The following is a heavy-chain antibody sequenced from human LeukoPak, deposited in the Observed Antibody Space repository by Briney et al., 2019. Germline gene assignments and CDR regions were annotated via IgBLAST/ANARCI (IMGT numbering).Heavy chain of an antibody. D-gene: IGHD6-6*01. CDR3: ARDLAARPSLGIDY. CDR1: GYTFTSYG. CDR2: INAYNGNT. V-gene: IGHV1-18*01. J-gene: IGHJ4*02. Sequence: ASVKVSCKASGYTFTSYGISWVRQAPGQGLEWMGRINAYNGNTNYAQKFQGRVTMTTDTSTSTAYMELRSLRSDDTAVYYCARDLAARPSLGIDYWGQGTLVTVSS.